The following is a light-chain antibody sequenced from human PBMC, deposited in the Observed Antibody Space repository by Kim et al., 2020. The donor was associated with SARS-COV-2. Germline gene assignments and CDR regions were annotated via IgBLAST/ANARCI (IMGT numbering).Light chain of an antibody. V-gene: IGKV3-11*01. J-gene: IGKJ2*01. CDR2: DTS. Sequence: EIVLTPSPATLSLSPWERATLSCRASQSVGSYLAWYQQKPGQAPRLLIYDTSSRATGIPARFSGSGSGTDFTLTISSLAPEDFAVYYCQHRSNWPTSFGRGTKLEI. CDR1: QSVGSY. CDR3: QHRSNWPTS.